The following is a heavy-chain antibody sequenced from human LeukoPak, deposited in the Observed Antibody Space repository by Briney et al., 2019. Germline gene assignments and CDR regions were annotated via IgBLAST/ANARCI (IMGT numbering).Heavy chain of an antibody. V-gene: IGHV1-18*01. CDR3: ARDLYLWFGQSYDAFDV. CDR2: ISTHNGDT. J-gene: IGHJ3*01. D-gene: IGHD3-10*01. CDR1: GYTFIDFG. Sequence: ASVTVSCKSSGYTFIDFGISWVRQAPGQGLEWMGWISTHNGDTTYAQSLQGRVNITTDTATKTVYMELGSLRSDDTAVYYCARDLYLWFGQSYDAFDVWGQGTVVTVSS.